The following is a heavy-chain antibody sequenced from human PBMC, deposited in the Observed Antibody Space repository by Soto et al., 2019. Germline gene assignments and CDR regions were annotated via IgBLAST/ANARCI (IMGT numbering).Heavy chain of an antibody. J-gene: IGHJ5*02. V-gene: IGHV4-59*12. Sequence: SETLSLTCTVSGDSISYYYWSWIRQPPGKGLEWIGYIYYIGSTNYNPSLKSRVTISIDTSKNQFSLKLNSVTAADTAVYYCARESRYSGWFDPWGQGTLVTVSS. CDR1: GDSISYYY. D-gene: IGHD4-4*01. CDR3: ARESRYSGWFDP. CDR2: IYYIGST.